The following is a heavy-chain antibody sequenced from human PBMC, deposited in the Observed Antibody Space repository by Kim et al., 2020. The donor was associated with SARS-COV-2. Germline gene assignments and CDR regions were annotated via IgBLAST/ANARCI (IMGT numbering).Heavy chain of an antibody. D-gene: IGHD1-26*01. J-gene: IGHJ4*02. V-gene: IGHV1-18*01. Sequence: AQKLQGRVTMTTDTTTSTAYMELRSLRSDDTAVYYCARDMGRGELHPLDYWGQGTLVTVSS. CDR3: ARDMGRGELHPLDY.